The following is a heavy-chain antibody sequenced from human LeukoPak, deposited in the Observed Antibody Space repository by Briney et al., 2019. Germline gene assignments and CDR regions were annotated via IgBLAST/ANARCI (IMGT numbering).Heavy chain of an antibody. V-gene: IGHV3-23*01. J-gene: IGHJ4*02. Sequence: GGSLRLSCAVSGITLSNYGMSWVRRAPGKGLEWVAGIRDNCGSTKYADSVKGRFTSSRDNHKNTLYRQMISVRAEETAVYFCAKRGVVIRVILVGFHKEAYYFDSWGQGALVTVSS. CDR1: GITLSNYG. CDR2: IRDNCGST. D-gene: IGHD3-22*01. CDR3: AKRGVVIRVILVGFHKEAYYFDS.